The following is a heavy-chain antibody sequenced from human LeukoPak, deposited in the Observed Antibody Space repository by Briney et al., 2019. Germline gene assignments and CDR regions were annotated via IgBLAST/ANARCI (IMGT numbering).Heavy chain of an antibody. CDR2: ISYDGSNK. Sequence: GRSLRLSCAASGFTFSSYGMHWVRQAPGKGLEWVAVISYDGSNKYYADSVKGRFTISRDNSKNTLYLQMNSLRAEDTAVYYCARDYGEGVFDYWGQGTLVTVSS. CDR1: GFTFSSYG. V-gene: IGHV3-30*03. CDR3: ARDYGEGVFDY. J-gene: IGHJ4*02. D-gene: IGHD3-10*01.